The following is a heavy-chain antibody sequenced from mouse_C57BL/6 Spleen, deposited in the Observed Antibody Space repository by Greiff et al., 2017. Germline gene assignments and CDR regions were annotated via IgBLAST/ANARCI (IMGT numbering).Heavy chain of an antibody. V-gene: IGHV1-80*01. Sequence: VQLQQSGAELVKPGASVKISCKASGYAFSSYWMNWVKQRPGKGLEWIGQIYPGDGDTNYNGKFKGKATLTAAKSSSTAYMQLSSLTSEDSAVYFCARGDHQRAMDYWGQGTSVTVAS. J-gene: IGHJ4*01. CDR3: ARGDHQRAMDY. CDR1: GYAFSSYW. CDR2: IYPGDGDT.